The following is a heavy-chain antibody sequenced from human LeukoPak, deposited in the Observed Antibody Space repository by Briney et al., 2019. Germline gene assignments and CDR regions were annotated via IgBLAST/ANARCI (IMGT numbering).Heavy chain of an antibody. CDR1: GYTFTSYA. D-gene: IGHD5-18*01. CDR3: ATHTAMVWEGYYFDY. J-gene: IGHJ4*02. Sequence: GASVKVSCKASGYTFTSYAMHWVRQAPGQRLEWMGWINAGNGNTKYSQEFQGRVTITRDTSASTAYMELSSLRSEDTAVYYCATHTAMVWEGYYFDYWGQGTLVTVSS. V-gene: IGHV1-3*03. CDR2: INAGNGNT.